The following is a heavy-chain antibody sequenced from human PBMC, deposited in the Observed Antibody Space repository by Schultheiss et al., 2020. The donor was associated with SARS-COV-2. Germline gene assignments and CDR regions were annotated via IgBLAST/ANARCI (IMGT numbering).Heavy chain of an antibody. CDR3: AREVLNSGSYRSDGY. J-gene: IGHJ4*02. CDR1: GFPLSGFSFAGYG. Sequence: GESLKISCAASGFPLSGFSFAGYGFHWVRQAPGKGLEWVSTITSSSRSIYFADSVKGRFTISRDNAKNSVYLQMNSLRVEDTAVYYCAREVLNSGSYRSDGYWGQGTLVTVSS. V-gene: IGHV3-21*01. D-gene: IGHD1-26*01. CDR2: ITSSSRSI.